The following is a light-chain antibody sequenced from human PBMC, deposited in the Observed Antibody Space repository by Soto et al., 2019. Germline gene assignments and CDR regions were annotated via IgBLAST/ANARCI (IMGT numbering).Light chain of an antibody. Sequence: SVLTKPASVTGSPGQSITISSNRTSSDVGGYNYVSWYQQHPGKAPKLMIYDVSNRPSGVSNRFSGSKSGNTASLTISGLQAEDEADYYCSSYTSSSTLFVFGTGTKVTVL. J-gene: IGLJ1*01. CDR3: SSYTSSSTLFV. V-gene: IGLV2-14*01. CDR2: DVS. CDR1: SSDVGGYNY.